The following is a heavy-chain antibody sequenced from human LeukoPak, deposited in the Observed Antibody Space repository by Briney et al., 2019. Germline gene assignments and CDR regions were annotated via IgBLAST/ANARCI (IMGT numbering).Heavy chain of an antibody. Sequence: GGSLRLSCAASGFTFGSYSMNWVRQAPGKGLEWVSSISATGSYIYYADSVKGRFTISRDNAKNSLYLQMNSLRAEDTAVYYCARGSPPITIFGVVNYMDVWGKGTTVTVSS. V-gene: IGHV3-21*01. J-gene: IGHJ6*03. D-gene: IGHD3-3*01. CDR3: ARGSPPITIFGVVNYMDV. CDR2: ISATGSYI. CDR1: GFTFGSYS.